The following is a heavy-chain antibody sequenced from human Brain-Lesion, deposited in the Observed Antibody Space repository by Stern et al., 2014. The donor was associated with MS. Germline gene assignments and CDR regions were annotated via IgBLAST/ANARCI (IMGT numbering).Heavy chain of an antibody. CDR1: GFTFSSYV. CDR3: ARDVGYGDYGTLVLGY. CDR2: IWNDGTNK. V-gene: IGHV3-33*01. Sequence: MQPVESGGGVVQPGGSLRLSCAAAGFTFSSYVMHWVRQAPGKGLEWVALIWNDGTNKFYADSVKGRFTISRGNSQNTLHLQMNSLRVEDTAVYYCARDVGYGDYGTLVLGYWGQGTLVTVSS. D-gene: IGHD4-17*01. J-gene: IGHJ4*02.